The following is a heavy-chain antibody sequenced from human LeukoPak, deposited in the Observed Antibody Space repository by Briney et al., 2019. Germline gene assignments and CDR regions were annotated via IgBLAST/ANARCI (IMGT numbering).Heavy chain of an antibody. V-gene: IGHV4-59*02. J-gene: IGHJ3*02. CDR1: GGSVRSYH. CDR2: IHNSGGT. Sequence: SETLSLTCTVSGGSVRSYHWSWIRQSPGEGLEWIAYIHNSGGTRYNPSLQSQVTISVDTSKNQFSLKLRSVTAADTAVYYCVRDWEGFNFDIWGQGTMVTVSS. D-gene: IGHD1-26*01. CDR3: VRDWEGFNFDI.